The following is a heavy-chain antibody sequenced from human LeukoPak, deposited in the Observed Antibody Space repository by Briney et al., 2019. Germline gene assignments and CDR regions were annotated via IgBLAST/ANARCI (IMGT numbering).Heavy chain of an antibody. V-gene: IGHV4-59*12. CDR3: AREQEQSVWKSYGTYSYYYYIDV. D-gene: IGHD3-16*01. J-gene: IGHJ6*03. Sequence: PSETLSLTCTVSGGSISSYYWSWIRQPPGKGLEWIGYIYYSGSTNYNPSLKSRVTISVDTSKNQFSLKLSSVTAADTAVYYCAREQEQSVWKSYGTYSYYYYIDVWGQGTTVTVSS. CDR1: GGSISSYY. CDR2: IYYSGST.